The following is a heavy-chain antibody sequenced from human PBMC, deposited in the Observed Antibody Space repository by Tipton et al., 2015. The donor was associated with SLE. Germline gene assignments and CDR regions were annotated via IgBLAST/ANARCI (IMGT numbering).Heavy chain of an antibody. J-gene: IGHJ4*02. CDR3: AREGYYGSGTD. Sequence: LRLSCAASGFTFDDYGMSWVRQAPGKGLEWIGYIYYSGSTNYNPSLKSRVTISVDTSKNQFSLKLSSVTAADTAVYYCAREGYYGSGTDWGQGTLVTVSS. CDR2: IYYSGST. CDR1: GFTFDDYG. V-gene: IGHV4-59*12. D-gene: IGHD3-10*01.